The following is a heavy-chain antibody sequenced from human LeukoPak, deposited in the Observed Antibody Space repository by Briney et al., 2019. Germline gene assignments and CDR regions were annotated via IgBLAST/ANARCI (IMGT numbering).Heavy chain of an antibody. D-gene: IGHD1-26*01. CDR3: AGRIVGATSGYFDY. V-gene: IGHV3-48*03. CDR2: ISSSGSTI. Sequence: GGSLRLSCAASGFTFSSYEMNWVRQAPGKGLEWVSYISSSGSTIYYADSVKGRFTISRDNAKNSLYLQMNSLRAEDTAVYYCAGRIVGATSGYFDYWGQGTLVTVSS. J-gene: IGHJ4*02. CDR1: GFTFSSYE.